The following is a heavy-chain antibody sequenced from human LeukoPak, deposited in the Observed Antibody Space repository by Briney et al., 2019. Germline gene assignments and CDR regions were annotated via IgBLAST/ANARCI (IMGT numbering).Heavy chain of an antibody. CDR1: GFTFSNYA. J-gene: IGHJ4*02. CDR2: ISNDGSDE. Sequence: QPGRSLRLSCAASGFTFSNYAMHWVRQAPGQGLDWVAIISNDGSDERSADSVKGRFTISRDNSKNTLYLQMNSLKADDTAVYYCARPTPGEFSFLIDYWGQGTLVTVSS. D-gene: IGHD3-16*02. V-gene: IGHV3-30*01. CDR3: ARPTPGEFSFLIDY.